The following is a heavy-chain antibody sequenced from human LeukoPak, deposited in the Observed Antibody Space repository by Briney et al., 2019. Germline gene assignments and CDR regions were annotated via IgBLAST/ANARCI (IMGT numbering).Heavy chain of an antibody. J-gene: IGHJ4*02. CDR2: IYYSGST. CDR3: ARDPRWAAAGIEYYFDY. V-gene: IGHV4-39*07. Sequence: PSETLSLTCTVSGGSISSSSYYWGWIRQSPGKGLEWIGSIYYSGSTYYNPSLKSRVTISVDTSKNQFSLKLSSVTAADTAVYYCARDPRWAAAGIEYYFDYWGQGTLVTVSS. D-gene: IGHD6-13*01. CDR1: GGSISSSSYY.